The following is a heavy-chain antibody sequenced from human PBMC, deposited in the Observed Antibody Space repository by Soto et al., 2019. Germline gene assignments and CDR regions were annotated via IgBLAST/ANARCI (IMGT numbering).Heavy chain of an antibody. CDR2: IIPIFGTA. V-gene: IGHV1-69*01. CDR3: ARGSSSSTWYGPWYFDL. D-gene: IGHD6-13*01. CDR1: GGTFSSSA. J-gene: IGHJ2*01. Sequence: QVQLLQSGAEVKKPGSSVKVSCKASGGTFSSSAISWVRQAPGQGLEWMGGIIPIFGTANYAQKFQGRVTITADEATTTAYLEVSSLRSEDTAVYYCARGSSSSTWYGPWYFDLLGRGTQVTVPS.